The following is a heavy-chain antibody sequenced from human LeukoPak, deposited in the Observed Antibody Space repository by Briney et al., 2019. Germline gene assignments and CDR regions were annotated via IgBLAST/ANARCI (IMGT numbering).Heavy chain of an antibody. J-gene: IGHJ4*01. Sequence: GGSLRLSCAASGFTFSSYEMNWVRQAPGKGLEWVSYISSSRSTIYYADSVKGRFTISRDNAKNSLYLQMNSLRVEDTAVYYCARDATPQYSSGWVYFDYWGQEPWSPSPQ. CDR2: ISSSRSTI. CDR3: ARDATPQYSSGWVYFDY. D-gene: IGHD6-19*01. CDR1: GFTFSSYE. V-gene: IGHV3-48*03.